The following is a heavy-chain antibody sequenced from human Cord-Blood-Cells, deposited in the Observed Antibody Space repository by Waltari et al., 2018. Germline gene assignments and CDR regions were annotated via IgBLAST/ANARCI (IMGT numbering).Heavy chain of an antibody. J-gene: IGHJ4*02. D-gene: IGHD4-17*01. V-gene: IGHV4-39*01. CDR2: IYYSGST. CDR3: ARHVAHYGDYATDY. Sequence: QLQLQESGPGLVKPSETLSLTCTVSGGSISRSSYYWGWIRKPPGKGLEWIGSIYYSGSTYYNPSLKSRVTISVDTSKNQFSLKLSSVTAADTAVYYCARHVAHYGDYATDYWGQGTLVTVSS. CDR1: GGSISRSSYY.